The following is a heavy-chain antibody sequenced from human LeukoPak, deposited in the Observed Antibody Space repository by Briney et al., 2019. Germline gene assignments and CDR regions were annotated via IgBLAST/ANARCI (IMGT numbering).Heavy chain of an antibody. CDR3: AKSIVTMIVVPPVGY. Sequence: GGSLRLSCAASGFTFSSYAMSWVRQAPGKGLEWVSAISGSGGSTYYAGSVKGRFTISRDNSKNTLYLQMNSLRAEDTAVYYCAKSIVTMIVVPPVGYWGQGTLVTVSS. CDR2: ISGSGGST. CDR1: GFTFSSYA. D-gene: IGHD3-22*01. J-gene: IGHJ4*02. V-gene: IGHV3-23*01.